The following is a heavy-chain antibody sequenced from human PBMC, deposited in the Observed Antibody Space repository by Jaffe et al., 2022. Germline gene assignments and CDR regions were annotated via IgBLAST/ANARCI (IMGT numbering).Heavy chain of an antibody. CDR2: INHSGST. CDR3: ARGLGVLRSLFHVPNYFDY. V-gene: IGHV4-34*01. Sequence: QVQLQQWGAGLLKPSETLSLTCAVYGGSFSGYYWSWIRQPPGKGLEWIGEINHSGSTNYNPSLKSRVTISVDTSKNQFSLKLSSVTAADTAVYYCARGLGVLRSLFHVPNYFDYWGQGTLVTVSS. D-gene: IGHD3-3*01. J-gene: IGHJ4*02. CDR1: GGSFSGYY.